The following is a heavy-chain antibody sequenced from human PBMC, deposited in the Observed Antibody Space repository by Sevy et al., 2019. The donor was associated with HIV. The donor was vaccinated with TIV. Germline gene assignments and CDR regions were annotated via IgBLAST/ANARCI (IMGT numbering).Heavy chain of an antibody. CDR2: ISGRGGSS. CDR3: AKDLYYDNSLFDY. D-gene: IGHD3-22*01. J-gene: IGHJ4*02. Sequence: EGSLRLSCVASEFRLSNYAMNWVHQAPGKALEWVSGISGRGGSSYYADSVKGRFTISRDNSKNTLYLQMNSLRAEDTAMYYCAKDLYYDNSLFDYWGQGILVTVSS. V-gene: IGHV3-23*01. CDR1: EFRLSNYA.